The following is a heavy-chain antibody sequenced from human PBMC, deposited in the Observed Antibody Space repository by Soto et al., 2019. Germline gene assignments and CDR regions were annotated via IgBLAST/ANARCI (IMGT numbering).Heavy chain of an antibody. V-gene: IGHV3-23*01. CDR1: GFTFSSYA. CDR2: ISGSGGST. CDR3: AKDTYYYDSSGYYYRYFQH. D-gene: IGHD3-22*01. J-gene: IGHJ1*01. Sequence: LRLSCAASGFTFSSYAMSWVRQAPGKGLEWVSAISGSGGSTYYADSVKGRFTISRDNSKNTLYLQMNSLRAEDTAVYYCAKDTYYYDSSGYYYRYFQHWGQGTLVTVSS.